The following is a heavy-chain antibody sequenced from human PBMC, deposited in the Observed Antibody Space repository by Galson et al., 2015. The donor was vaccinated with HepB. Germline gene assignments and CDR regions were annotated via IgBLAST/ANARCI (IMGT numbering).Heavy chain of an antibody. Sequence: SVKVSCKASGYTFTGYYMHWVRQAPGQGLEWMGWINPNSGGTNYAQKFQGWVTMTRDTSISTAYMELSRLRSDDTAVYYCARAPIAARPPYYYYYGMDVWGQGTTVTVSS. CDR2: INPNSGGT. CDR3: ARAPIAARPPYYYYYGMDV. CDR1: GYTFTGYY. D-gene: IGHD6-6*01. V-gene: IGHV1-2*04. J-gene: IGHJ6*02.